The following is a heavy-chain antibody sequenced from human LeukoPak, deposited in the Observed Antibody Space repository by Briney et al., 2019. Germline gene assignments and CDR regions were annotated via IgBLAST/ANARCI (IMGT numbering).Heavy chain of an antibody. Sequence: SQTLSLTYAVSGGSISSGGYSWSWIRQPPEKGLEWIGYIYYSGSTNYNPSLKSRVTISVDTSKNQFSLKLSSVTAADTAVYYCARDVVTGTTWGPFDYWGQGTLVTVSS. D-gene: IGHD1-7*01. V-gene: IGHV4-30-4*07. CDR2: IYYSGST. CDR1: GGSISSGGYS. J-gene: IGHJ4*02. CDR3: ARDVVTGTTWGPFDY.